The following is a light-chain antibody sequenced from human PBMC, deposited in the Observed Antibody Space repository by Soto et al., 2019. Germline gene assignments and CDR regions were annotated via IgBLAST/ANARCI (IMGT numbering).Light chain of an antibody. V-gene: IGKV3-20*01. J-gene: IGKJ4*01. CDR3: QQSGSSPPT. Sequence: VLTQSPGTLSLSLGERATLSCRASQSVSRNSLTWYQQRPGQAPTLLISGASSRATGIPDRFSGSGSGTDFTLTISRLEPEDFAVYFCQQSGSSPPTFGGGTKVDIK. CDR2: GAS. CDR1: QSVSRNS.